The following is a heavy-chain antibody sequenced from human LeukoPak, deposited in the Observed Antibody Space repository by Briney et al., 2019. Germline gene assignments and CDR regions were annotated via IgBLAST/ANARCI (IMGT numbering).Heavy chain of an antibody. Sequence: GGSLRLSCAASGFTLNDYYMSWIRQAPGKGLEWVSYISSSASTIFYADSVKGRFTISRDNAKNSVFLQMNSLRAEDTAVYYCAREAYRPDYWGQGTLVTVSS. V-gene: IGHV3-11*01. J-gene: IGHJ4*02. CDR1: GFTLNDYY. D-gene: IGHD2-21*01. CDR3: AREAYRPDY. CDR2: ISSSASTI.